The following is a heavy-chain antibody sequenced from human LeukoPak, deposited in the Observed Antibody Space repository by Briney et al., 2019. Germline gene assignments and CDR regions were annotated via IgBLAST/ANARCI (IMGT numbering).Heavy chain of an antibody. V-gene: IGHV1-8*01. CDR2: MNPNSGNT. J-gene: IGHJ6*02. D-gene: IGHD2-2*01. Sequence: ASVKVSCKASGYTFTSYDINWVRQATGQGLEWMGWMNPNSGNTGYAQKFQGRVTMTRNTSISTAYMELSSLRSEDTAVYYCARGEYCSSISCYLSYYYYYYGMDVWGQGTTVTVSS. CDR1: GYTFTSYD. CDR3: ARGEYCSSISCYLSYYYYYYGMDV.